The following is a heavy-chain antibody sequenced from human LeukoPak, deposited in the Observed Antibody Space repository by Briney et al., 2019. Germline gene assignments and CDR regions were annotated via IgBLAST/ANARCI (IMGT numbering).Heavy chain of an antibody. D-gene: IGHD4-23*01. CDR1: GYTFTSYY. J-gene: IGHJ1*01. V-gene: IGHV1-46*01. CDR2: INPSGGST. CDR3: ARGLENDYGGNSYFQH. Sequence: ASVKVSCKASGYTFTSYYMHWVRHAPGQGLEWIGIINPSGGSTNYAQKFQGRVTITRDTSTSTVYMELSSLRSEDTAVYYCARGLENDYGGNSYFQHWGQGTLVTVSS.